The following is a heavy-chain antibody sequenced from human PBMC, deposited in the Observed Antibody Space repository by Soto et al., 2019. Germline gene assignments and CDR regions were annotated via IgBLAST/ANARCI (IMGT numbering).Heavy chain of an antibody. CDR2: ISYDGSNK. D-gene: IGHD2-2*01. CDR1: GFTFSSCA. Sequence: PXESLLLSCAASGFTFSSCAMHWVRQAPGKGLEWVAVISYDGSNKYYADSVKGRFTISRDNSKNTLYLQMNTLRAEDTAVYYCARGPSSLTRFDYWGQGTLVTVSS. CDR3: ARGPSSLTRFDY. V-gene: IGHV3-30-3*01. J-gene: IGHJ4*02.